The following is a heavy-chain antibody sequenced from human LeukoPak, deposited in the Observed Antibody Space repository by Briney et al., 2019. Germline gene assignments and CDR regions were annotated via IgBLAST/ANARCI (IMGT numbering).Heavy chain of an antibody. CDR3: AXADXXYXYVXGSYRPHKFDY. Sequence: GGSLRLSCAASGFTFSSYGMHWVRQAPGKGLEWVAFIRYDGSNKYYADSVKGRFTISRDNSKNTLYLQMNSLRAEDTGVYYCAXADXXYXYVXGSYRPHKFDYWGQGTLVTVSS. CDR2: IRYDGSNK. V-gene: IGHV3-30*02. J-gene: IGHJ4*02. D-gene: IGHD3-16*02. CDR1: GFTFSSYG.